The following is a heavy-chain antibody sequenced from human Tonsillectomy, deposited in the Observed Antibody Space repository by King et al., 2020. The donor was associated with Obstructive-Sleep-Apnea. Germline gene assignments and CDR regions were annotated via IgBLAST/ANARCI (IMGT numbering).Heavy chain of an antibody. V-gene: IGHV1-18*01. CDR1: GYTFTSYG. J-gene: IGHJ4*02. CDR3: ASGGSWSHFDY. Sequence: VQLVESGAELKKPGASVKVSCKASGYTFTSYGISGVRQAPGQGLEWMGWISAYNVNTNYAQKLQGRVTMTTDTSTSTASMALGSLRSDDTAVYYCASGGSWSHFDYWGQGTLVTVSS. CDR2: ISAYNVNT. D-gene: IGHD3-10*01.